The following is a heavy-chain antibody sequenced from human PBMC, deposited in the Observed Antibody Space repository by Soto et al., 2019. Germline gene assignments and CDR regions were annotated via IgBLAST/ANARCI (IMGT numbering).Heavy chain of an antibody. D-gene: IGHD1-1*01. J-gene: IGHJ6*02. CDR3: AGTVEIPNYHGMDV. CDR2: IIPIFGSP. CDR1: GGTLRSHA. V-gene: IGHV1-69*01. Sequence: VQLAQSGAEVKKPGSSVRVSCKASGGTLRSHAINWVRQAPGLGLEWMGGIIPIFGSPNYAQKFQGRVTITADEPSITAYMELSSLRSEDTAVYYCAGTVEIPNYHGMDVCGPVTTVTVSS.